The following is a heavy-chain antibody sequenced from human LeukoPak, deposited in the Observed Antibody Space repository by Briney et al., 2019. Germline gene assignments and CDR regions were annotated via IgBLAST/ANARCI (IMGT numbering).Heavy chain of an antibody. Sequence: GASVKVSCKASGYSFTSNYIHWVRQAPGQGLEWMGMIYPRDGSTSYAQKFQGRVTVTRDTSTSTVHIELSGLRSEDTAVYYCARDQGAFDYWGQGTLVTVSS. CDR1: GYSFTSNY. CDR3: ARDQGAFDY. J-gene: IGHJ4*02. CDR2: IYPRDGST. D-gene: IGHD1-26*01. V-gene: IGHV1-46*01.